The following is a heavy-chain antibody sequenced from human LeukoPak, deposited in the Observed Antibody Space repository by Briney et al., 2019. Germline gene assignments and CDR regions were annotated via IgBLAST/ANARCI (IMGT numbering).Heavy chain of an antibody. J-gene: IGHJ5*02. CDR3: ARVIAAAGTEWFDP. CDR2: IYYSGST. D-gene: IGHD6-13*01. CDR1: GGSISGYY. V-gene: IGHV4-59*01. Sequence: SETLSLTCTVSGGSISGYYWSWIRQPPGKGREWIGYIYYSGSTNYNPSLKSRVTISVDTSKNQFSLKLSSVTAADTAVYYCARVIAAAGTEWFDPWGQGTLVTVSS.